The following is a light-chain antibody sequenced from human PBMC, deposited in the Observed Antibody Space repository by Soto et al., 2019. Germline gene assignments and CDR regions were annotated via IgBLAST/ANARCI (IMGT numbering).Light chain of an antibody. Sequence: EIVMTQAPATLSVSPGESATLSCRASQSVSSDLAWYQQKPGQAPRLLIYYTSTRATGFPARFSGGGSGTEFTLTISSLQSEDYAFYYCHQYNKWPIAFRKGTRLEIK. CDR3: HQYNKWPIA. V-gene: IGKV3-15*01. CDR1: QSVSSD. CDR2: YTS. J-gene: IGKJ5*01.